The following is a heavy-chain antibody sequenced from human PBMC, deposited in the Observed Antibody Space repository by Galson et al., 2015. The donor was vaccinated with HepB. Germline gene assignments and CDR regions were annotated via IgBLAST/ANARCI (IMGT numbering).Heavy chain of an antibody. V-gene: IGHV3-53*01. CDR1: GFVVGSNF. D-gene: IGHD3-22*01. J-gene: IGHJ4*02. Sequence: SLRLSCAVSGFVVGSNFMSWLRQAPGQGLEWVSVIYSGGTTYYADPVKGRFTISKDNSKNTLYLQMNSLRAEDTAVYYCARGSPYYYDTSDYFPQYFDYWGQGTLVTVSS. CDR3: ARGSPYYYDTSDYFPQYFDY. CDR2: IYSGGTT.